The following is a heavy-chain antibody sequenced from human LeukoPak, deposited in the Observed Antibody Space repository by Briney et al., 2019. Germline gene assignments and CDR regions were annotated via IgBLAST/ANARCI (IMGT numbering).Heavy chain of an antibody. V-gene: IGHV4-30-2*01. D-gene: IGHD2-15*01. CDR1: GGSISSGGYY. CDR3: ANADRYCSGGSCPVPDAFDF. J-gene: IGHJ3*01. Sequence: PSETLSLTCTVSGGSISSGGYYWSWIRQPPGKGLEWIGYIYHSGSTYYNPSLKSRVTISLDRSKNQFSLKLSSVTAADTAVYYCANADRYCSGGSCPVPDAFDFWGQGTMVTVSS. CDR2: IYHSGST.